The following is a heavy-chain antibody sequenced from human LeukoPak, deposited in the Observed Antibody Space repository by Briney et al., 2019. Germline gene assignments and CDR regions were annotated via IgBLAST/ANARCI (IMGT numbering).Heavy chain of an antibody. J-gene: IGHJ5*02. Sequence: GGSLRLSCAASGFTFSSYAMNWVRQAPGKGLEWFSAISGSGGITYYADSVKGRFTISRDNSKNTLYLQMDSLRAEDTAVYYCAKDPGQLLLGEFDPWGQGTLVTVSS. CDR1: GFTFSSYA. V-gene: IGHV3-23*01. CDR2: ISGSGGIT. D-gene: IGHD2-2*01. CDR3: AKDPGQLLLGEFDP.